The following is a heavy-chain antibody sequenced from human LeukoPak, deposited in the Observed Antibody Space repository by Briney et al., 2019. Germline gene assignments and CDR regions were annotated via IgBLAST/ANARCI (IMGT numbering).Heavy chain of an antibody. V-gene: IGHV4-59*12. CDR2: IYYSGST. Sequence: PSETLSLTCTVSGGSISSYYWSWIRQPPGKGLEWIGYIYYSGSTNYNPSLKSRVTMSVDTSKNQFSLKLSSVTAADTAVYYCAREEVVPTSVPYYMDVWGKGTTVTVSS. D-gene: IGHD2-15*01. CDR3: AREEVVPTSVPYYMDV. J-gene: IGHJ6*03. CDR1: GGSISSYY.